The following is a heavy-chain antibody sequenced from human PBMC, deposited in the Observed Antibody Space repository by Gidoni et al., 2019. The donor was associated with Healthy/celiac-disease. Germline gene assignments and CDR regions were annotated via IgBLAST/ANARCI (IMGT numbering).Heavy chain of an antibody. CDR3: ARGFSNGPYYYYYYGMDV. D-gene: IGHD4-4*01. J-gene: IGHJ6*04. Sequence: QVQLQQWGAGLLKPSETLSLTCAVYGGSFSGYYWSWIRQPPGKGLEWIGEINHSGSTNYNTSLKSRVTISVDTSKNQFSLKLSSVTAADTAVYYCARGFSNGPYYYYYYGMDVWGKGTTVTVSS. CDR2: INHSGST. V-gene: IGHV4-34*01. CDR1: GGSFSGYY.